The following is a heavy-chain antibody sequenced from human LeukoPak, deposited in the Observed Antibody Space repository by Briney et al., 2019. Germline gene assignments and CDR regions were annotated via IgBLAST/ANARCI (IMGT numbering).Heavy chain of an antibody. CDR2: ISSSSSYI. J-gene: IGHJ4*02. V-gene: IGHV3-21*01. Sequence: PGGSLRLSCAASGFTFSSYSMNWVRQAPGKGLEWVSSISSSSSYIYYADSVKGRFTISRDNAKNSPYLQMNSLRAEDTAVYYCARDLGMGVPFDYWGQGTLVTVSS. CDR1: GFTFSSYS. CDR3: ARDLGMGVPFDY. D-gene: IGHD3-3*01.